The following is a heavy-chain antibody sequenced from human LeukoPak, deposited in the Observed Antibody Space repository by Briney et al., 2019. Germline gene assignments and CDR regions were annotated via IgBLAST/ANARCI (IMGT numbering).Heavy chain of an antibody. D-gene: IGHD6-13*01. V-gene: IGHV3-7*01. CDR3: ARDPYSSSWYPHYYYGMDV. CDR2: IKQDGSEK. CDR1: GFTFSSYW. Sequence: PGGSLRLSCAASGFTFSSYWMSWVRQAPGKGLEWVANIKQDGSEKYYVDSVKGRFTISRDNAKNSLYLQMNSLRAEDTAVYYCARDPYSSSWYPHYYYGMDVWGQGTTVTVSS. J-gene: IGHJ6*02.